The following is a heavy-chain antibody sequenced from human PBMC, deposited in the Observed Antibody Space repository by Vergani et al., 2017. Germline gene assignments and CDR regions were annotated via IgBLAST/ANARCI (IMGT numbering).Heavy chain of an antibody. D-gene: IGHD3-22*01. J-gene: IGHJ5*02. CDR3: AKGALIGYYYDTSGYGP. CDR1: GFTFSSYA. V-gene: IGHV3-23*01. CDR2: ISGSGVST. Sequence: EVQLLESGGGLVQPGGSLRLSCVASGFTFSSYAMSWVRQAPGKGLEWVSVISGSGVSTYYADSVKGRFTISRDNSKNTLYLQMNSLRAEDTAVYYCAKGALIGYYYDTSGYGPWGQGTLVTVSS.